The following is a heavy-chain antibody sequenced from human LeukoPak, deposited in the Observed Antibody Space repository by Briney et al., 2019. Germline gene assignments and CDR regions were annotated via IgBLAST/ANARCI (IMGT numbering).Heavy chain of an antibody. D-gene: IGHD1-14*01. CDR1: GYSFSIHR. CDR2: LLDEGRSA. Sequence: GGSLGLSRAASGYSFSIHRMLWVPQAPGRGLEWVALLLDEGRSAHYADSVRGRFTTSRDNSRNTLYLEVNSLRAEDTAVYYCARDSQGAYNALDHLGRGTPVTVSS. V-gene: IGHV3-30*02. J-gene: IGHJ4*02. CDR3: ARDSQGAYNALDH.